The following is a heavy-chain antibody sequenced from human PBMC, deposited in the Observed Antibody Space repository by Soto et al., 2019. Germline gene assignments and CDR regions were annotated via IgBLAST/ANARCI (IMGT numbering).Heavy chain of an antibody. CDR1: GGSISSSNW. D-gene: IGHD6-13*01. V-gene: IGHV4-4*02. CDR2: IYHSGST. J-gene: IGHJ4*02. Sequence: QVQLQESGPGLVKPSGTLSLTCAVSGGSISSSNWWSWVRQPPGKGLEWIGEIYHSGSTNYNPSRKSRVTISVDKSKNQSPLKLSSVTAADTAVYYWARAAMGGSSWPFDYWGQGTLVTVSS. CDR3: ARAAMGGSSWPFDY.